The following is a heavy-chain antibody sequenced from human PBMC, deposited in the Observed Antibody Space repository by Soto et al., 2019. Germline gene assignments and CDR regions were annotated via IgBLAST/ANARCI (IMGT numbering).Heavy chain of an antibody. Sequence: GASVKVSCKASGYTFTSYDINWVRQATGQGLEWMGWMNPNSGNTGYAQKFQGRVTMTRNTSISTAYMELSSLRSEDTAVYYCARRQYSYGPAAYYYYMDVWGKGTTVTVSS. CDR3: ARRQYSYGPAAYYYYMDV. J-gene: IGHJ6*03. V-gene: IGHV1-8*01. CDR1: GYTFTSYD. CDR2: MNPNSGNT. D-gene: IGHD5-18*01.